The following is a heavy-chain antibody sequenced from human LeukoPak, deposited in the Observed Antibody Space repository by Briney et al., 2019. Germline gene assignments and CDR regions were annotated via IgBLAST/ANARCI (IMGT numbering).Heavy chain of an antibody. V-gene: IGHV3-11*01. CDR1: GFTFSDYY. J-gene: IGHJ6*02. D-gene: IGHD2-2*01. CDR3: ARAVIVVVPAAYYYYYGMDV. CDR2: ISSSGSTI. Sequence: NPGGSLRLSCAASGFTFSDYYMSWIRQAPGKGLEWVSYISSSGSTIYYADSVKGRFTISRDNAKNSLYLQMNSLRAEDTAVYYCARAVIVVVPAAYYYYYGMDVWGQGTTVTVSS.